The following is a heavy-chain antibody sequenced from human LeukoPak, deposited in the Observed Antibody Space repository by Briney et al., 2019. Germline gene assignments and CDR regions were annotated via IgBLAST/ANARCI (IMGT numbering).Heavy chain of an antibody. CDR2: ISYDGSNK. D-gene: IGHD5-18*01. V-gene: IGHV3-30-3*01. CDR3: ARVDTTMVATIGY. CDR1: GFTFSTYA. J-gene: IGHJ4*02. Sequence: PGGSLRLSCAASGFTFSTYAMHWVRQAPGKGLEWVAFISYDGSNKYTDSVKGRFTISRDDSKNTLYLRMSSLRGEDTAVYYCARVDTTMVATIGYWGQGTLVTVPS.